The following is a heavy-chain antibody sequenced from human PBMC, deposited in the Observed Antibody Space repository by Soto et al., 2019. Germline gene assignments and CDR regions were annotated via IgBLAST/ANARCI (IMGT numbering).Heavy chain of an antibody. Sequence: PSETLSLTCTVSGVSISSYYWSWIRQPPGKGLEWIGYIYYSGSTNYNPSLKSRVTISVDTSKNQFSLKLSSVTAADTAVYYCARSSGYSSSRFDYWGQGILVTVSS. V-gene: IGHV4-59*01. J-gene: IGHJ4*02. CDR2: IYYSGST. CDR1: GVSISSYY. CDR3: ARSSGYSSSRFDY. D-gene: IGHD6-13*01.